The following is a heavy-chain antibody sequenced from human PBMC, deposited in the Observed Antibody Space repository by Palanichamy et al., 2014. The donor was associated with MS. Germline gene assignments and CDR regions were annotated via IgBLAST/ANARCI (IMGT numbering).Heavy chain of an antibody. CDR1: GFTFSSYG. D-gene: IGHD3-22*01. CDR3: ARRNGDYYDSSGPNWFDP. CDR2: IWYDGSNK. V-gene: IGHV3-33*01. Sequence: QVQLVESGGGVVQPGGSLRLSCAASGFTFSSYGMHWVRQAPGKGLEWVAVIWYDGSNKYYADSVKGRFTISRDNSKNTLYLQMNSLRAEDTAVYYCARRNGDYYDSSGPNWFDPWGQGTLVTVSS. J-gene: IGHJ5*02.